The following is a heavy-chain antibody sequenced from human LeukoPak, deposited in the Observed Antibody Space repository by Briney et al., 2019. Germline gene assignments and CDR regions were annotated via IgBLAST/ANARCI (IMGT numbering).Heavy chain of an antibody. CDR2: TYPGDSDT. CDR1: GYIFTSYW. CDR3: ARPNESGYSYGFDY. D-gene: IGHD5-18*01. V-gene: IGHV5-51*01. Sequence: GASLQISCKGSGYIFTSYWIGWVRQLPGKGLEWMGITYPGDSDTRYSPSFQGQVTISADKSISTAYLQWSSLKASDTAMYYCARPNESGYSYGFDYWGQGTLVTVSS. J-gene: IGHJ4*02.